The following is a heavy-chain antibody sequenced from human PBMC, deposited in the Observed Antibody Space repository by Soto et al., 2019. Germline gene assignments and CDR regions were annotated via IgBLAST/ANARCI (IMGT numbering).Heavy chain of an antibody. CDR3: ARDDEYSGNGMDV. J-gene: IGHJ6*02. CDR2: ILNDGSNR. Sequence: QVQLVESGGGVVQPXXSLRLSCAASGFTFSNYGMHWVRQAPGKGLEWVAVILNDGSNRYHADSVKDRFTISRDNSKNMLYLQMNSLRAEDTAVYYCARDDEYSGNGMDVWGQGTTVTVS. D-gene: IGHD3-10*01. CDR1: GFTFSNYG. V-gene: IGHV3-33*01.